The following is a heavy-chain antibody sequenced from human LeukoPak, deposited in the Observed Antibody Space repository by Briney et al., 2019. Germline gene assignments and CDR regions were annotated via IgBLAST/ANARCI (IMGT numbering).Heavy chain of an antibody. CDR2: IWYDGSNT. D-gene: IGHD5-12*01. J-gene: IGHJ4*02. CDR1: GFTFSSYA. Sequence: GGSLRLSCAASGFTFSSYAMHWVRQGPGKRLKWVATIWYDGSNTDYADSVKGRFIISRDTSKNTLYLQMNSLRAEDTAVDYCAKDLHSGYDNYYFDYWGQGTLVTVSS. V-gene: IGHV3-33*06. CDR3: AKDLHSGYDNYYFDY.